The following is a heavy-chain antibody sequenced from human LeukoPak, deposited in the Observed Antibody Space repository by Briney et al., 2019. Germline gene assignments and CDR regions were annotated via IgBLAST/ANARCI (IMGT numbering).Heavy chain of an antibody. CDR2: ISWDGGST. J-gene: IGHJ4*02. D-gene: IGHD5-12*01. V-gene: IGHV3-43*01. CDR3: AKSADARSGYDEFDY. Sequence: PGGSLRLSCAASVFTFDDYTMHWVRQAPGKGLEWVSLISWDGGSTYYADSVKGRFTISRDNSKNSLYLQMNSLRTEDTALYYCAKSADARSGYDEFDYWGQGTLVTVSS. CDR1: VFTFDDYT.